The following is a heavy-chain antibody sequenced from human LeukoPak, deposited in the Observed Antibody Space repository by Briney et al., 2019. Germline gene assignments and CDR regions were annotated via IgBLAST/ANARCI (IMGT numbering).Heavy chain of an antibody. J-gene: IGHJ6*03. CDR1: GYTFTSYG. D-gene: IGHD6-19*01. CDR3: ARAGGGLGALERVTGTSNYYYYMDV. Sequence: GASVKVSCKASGYTFTSYGISWVRQAPGQGLEWMGWISAYNGNTNYAQKLQGRVTMTTDTSTSTAYMELRSLRSDDTAVYYCARAGGGLGALERVTGTSNYYYYMDVWGKGTTVTVSS. V-gene: IGHV1-18*01. CDR2: ISAYNGNT.